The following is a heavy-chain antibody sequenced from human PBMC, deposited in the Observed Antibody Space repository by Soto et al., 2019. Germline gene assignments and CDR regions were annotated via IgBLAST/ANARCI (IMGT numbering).Heavy chain of an antibody. CDR1: GFNFDVYA. Sequence: QVQLVESGGGVVQPGRSLRLSCAASGFNFDVYAMHWVRQAPGKGLEWVAIISYDGGNEYYADSVKGRFTISRDNSRNKLSLQMNSLRAEDTAVYYCARDMGSHSQFIFEYWGQGALVTVSS. J-gene: IGHJ4*02. D-gene: IGHD3-10*01. V-gene: IGHV3-30-3*01. CDR3: ARDMGSHSQFIFEY. CDR2: ISYDGGNE.